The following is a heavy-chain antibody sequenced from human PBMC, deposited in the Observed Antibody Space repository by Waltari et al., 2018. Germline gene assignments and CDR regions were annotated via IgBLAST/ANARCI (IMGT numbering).Heavy chain of an antibody. Sequence: QVQLVQSGAEVKKPGASVKVSCKVSGHTLTELSLHWGRQATGKGLEWMGGFDPEDGETIYAQKFQGRVTMTEDTSTDTAYMELSSLRSEDTAVYYCATVAGGYDYYYYGMDVWGQGTTVTVSS. D-gene: IGHD5-12*01. CDR1: GHTLTELS. CDR2: FDPEDGET. CDR3: ATVAGGYDYYYYGMDV. J-gene: IGHJ6*02. V-gene: IGHV1-24*01.